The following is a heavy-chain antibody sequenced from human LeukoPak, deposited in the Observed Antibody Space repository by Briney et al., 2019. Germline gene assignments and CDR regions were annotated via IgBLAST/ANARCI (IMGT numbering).Heavy chain of an antibody. CDR1: GFTFSSYA. CDR3: AKGHSSGWYGDAFDI. CDR2: ITTSGSST. V-gene: IGHV3-23*01. Sequence: HAGGSLRLSCAASGFTFSSYAMSWVRQAPGKGLEWVSTITTSGSSTYYADSVKGRFTISRDNSKNTLHLQMNSLRADDTAVYYCAKGHSSGWYGDAFDIWGQGTMVTVSS. J-gene: IGHJ3*02. D-gene: IGHD6-19*01.